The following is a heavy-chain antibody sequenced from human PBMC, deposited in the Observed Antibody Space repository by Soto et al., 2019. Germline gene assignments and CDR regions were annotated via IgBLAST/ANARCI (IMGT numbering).Heavy chain of an antibody. CDR1: GFTFSNYW. Sequence: PGGSLRLSCAASGFTFSNYWMHWVRQAPGKGLVWVSRINTDGSSTTYADSVKGRFTISRDNAKNTLYLQMNSLTAEDTAVYYCARALIAVAGTDFWGQGTLVTVSS. J-gene: IGHJ4*02. D-gene: IGHD6-19*01. CDR3: ARALIAVAGTDF. CDR2: INTDGSST. V-gene: IGHV3-74*01.